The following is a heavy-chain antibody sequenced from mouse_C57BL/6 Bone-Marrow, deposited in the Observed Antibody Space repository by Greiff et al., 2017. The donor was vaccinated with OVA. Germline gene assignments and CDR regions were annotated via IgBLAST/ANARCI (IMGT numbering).Heavy chain of an antibody. Sequence: EVKLVESGGGLVQPGGSLKLSCAASGFTFSDFYMYWIRQTPEKRLEWVAYISNGGGSTYYPDTVKGRFTISRDNAKNTLYLQMSRLKSEDTAMYYSARLYVMEYWGQGKSVSVSS. CDR1: GFTFSDFY. V-gene: IGHV5-12*01. CDR3: ARLYVMEY. CDR2: ISNGGGST. J-gene: IGHJ4*01.